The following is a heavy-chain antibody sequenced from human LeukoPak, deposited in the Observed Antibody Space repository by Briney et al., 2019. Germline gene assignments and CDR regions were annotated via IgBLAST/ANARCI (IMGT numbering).Heavy chain of an antibody. Sequence: PSETLSLTCTVSGGSISSSGYYWGCIRQPPGKGLEWIGSIYYSGSTYYNPSLKSRVTISVDTSKNQFSLKLSSVTAADTAVYYCARHRGKYSPHDAFGIWGQGTMVTVSS. CDR1: GGSISSSGYY. CDR3: ARHRGKYSPHDAFGI. CDR2: IYYSGST. V-gene: IGHV4-39*01. D-gene: IGHD5-18*01. J-gene: IGHJ3*02.